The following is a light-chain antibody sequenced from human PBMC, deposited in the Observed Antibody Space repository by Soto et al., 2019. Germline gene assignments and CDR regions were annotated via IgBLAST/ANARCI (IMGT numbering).Light chain of an antibody. CDR3: QQYNNCPRT. Sequence: EILMTQSPATLSVSPGETVTFSCRASRSVSNRLAWYQHNPGQAPRLLISAASTGATGIPDRSSGSGSGTEFTLTISYLQSENFAVYYCQQYNNCPRTFGQGTKV. CDR1: RSVSNR. J-gene: IGKJ1*01. V-gene: IGKV3-15*01. CDR2: AAS.